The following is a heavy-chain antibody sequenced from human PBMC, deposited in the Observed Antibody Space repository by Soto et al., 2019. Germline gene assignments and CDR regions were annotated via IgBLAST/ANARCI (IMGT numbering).Heavy chain of an antibody. CDR1: GFTFTSSA. CDR3: TADGGYCSGGSCSYFDY. J-gene: IGHJ4*02. V-gene: IGHV1-58*02. D-gene: IGHD2-15*01. Sequence: QMQLVQSGPEVKKPGTSVKVSCKASGFTFTSSAMQWVRQARGQRLEWIGWIVVGSGNTNYAQKFQERVTITRDMSTSTACMELSSLRSEDTAVYYCTADGGYCSGGSCSYFDYWGQGTLVTVSS. CDR2: IVVGSGNT.